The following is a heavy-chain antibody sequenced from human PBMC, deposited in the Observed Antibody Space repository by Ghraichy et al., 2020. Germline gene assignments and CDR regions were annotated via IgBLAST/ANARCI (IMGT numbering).Heavy chain of an antibody. CDR3: ARTGYSCGWYVGASCYYYGMVV. Sequence: SETLSLTCTVSGGSISSSGWCWIWQRPRTGMEWMGYSYYSGSTNYNPALKSRVTISVDMSKNQFSLKLSSVTAADTAVYDCARTGYSCGWYVGASCYYYGMVVWGQGTTVIVSS. D-gene: IGHD6-19*01. J-gene: IGHJ6*02. CDR2: SYYSGST. V-gene: IGHV4-59*01. CDR1: GGSISSSG.